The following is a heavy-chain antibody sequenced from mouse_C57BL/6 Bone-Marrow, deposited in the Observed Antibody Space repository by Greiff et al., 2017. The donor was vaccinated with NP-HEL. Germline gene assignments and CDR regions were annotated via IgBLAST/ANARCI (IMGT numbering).Heavy chain of an antibody. Sequence: VQLQQSGAELARPGASVKLSCKASGYTFTSYGISWVKQRTGQGLEWIGEIYPRSGNTYYNEKFKGKATLTADQSSSTAYMELRSLTSEDSAVYFCARPFYYDYPYYAMDYWGQGTSVTVSS. CDR2: IYPRSGNT. CDR1: GYTFTSYG. J-gene: IGHJ4*01. D-gene: IGHD2-4*01. V-gene: IGHV1-81*01. CDR3: ARPFYYDYPYYAMDY.